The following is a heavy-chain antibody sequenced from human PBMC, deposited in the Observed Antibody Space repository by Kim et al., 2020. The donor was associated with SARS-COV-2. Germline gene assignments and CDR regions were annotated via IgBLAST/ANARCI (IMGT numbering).Heavy chain of an antibody. V-gene: IGHV3-23*01. CDR3: AKDHSDLKGPGDFDY. Sequence: GGSLRLSCVASGITFSNYAFSWVRQAPGKGLEWVSVISGRGGDTYYADSVKGRFTISRDNSKNTLYLQMNNLRAEDTAVYYCAKDHSDLKGPGDFDYWC. CDR1: GITFSNYA. CDR2: ISGRGGDT. D-gene: IGHD2-21*01. J-gene: IGHJ4*01.